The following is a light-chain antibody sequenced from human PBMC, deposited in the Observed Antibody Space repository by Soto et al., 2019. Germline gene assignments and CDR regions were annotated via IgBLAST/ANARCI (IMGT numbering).Light chain of an antibody. J-gene: IGKJ2*01. V-gene: IGKV1-39*01. CDR3: QQSSITPPYT. Sequence: DVQLPQSPSSLSASIGDRVTITCRASQAIGGSLHWYQQRPGTAPKLLIYGTSTLQSGVPSRFSGGGSRTDFTLTITSLQPEDSGTYYCQQSSITPPYTFGQGTTLEI. CDR1: QAIGGS. CDR2: GTS.